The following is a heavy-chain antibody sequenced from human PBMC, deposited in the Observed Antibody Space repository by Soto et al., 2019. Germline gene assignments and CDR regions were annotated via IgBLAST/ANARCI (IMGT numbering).Heavy chain of an antibody. CDR2: ISAYTDDP. J-gene: IGHJ5*02. CDR1: GNTFTNFG. Sequence: ASVKFSCKASGNTFTNFGVTWVRQAPGQGLEWMGWISAYTDDPNYAQKFQGRVTMTIDTSTSTDYLDLRSLTSDDTAVYYCARVIPGAEAWFDPWGQGTRVTVS. V-gene: IGHV1-18*01. D-gene: IGHD2-2*01. CDR3: ARVIPGAEAWFDP.